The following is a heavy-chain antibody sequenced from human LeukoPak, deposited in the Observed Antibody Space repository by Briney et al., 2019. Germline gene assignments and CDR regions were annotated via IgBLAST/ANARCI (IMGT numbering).Heavy chain of an antibody. CDR3: ARSLYSGSYYRFGY. J-gene: IGHJ4*02. D-gene: IGHD1-26*01. V-gene: IGHV1-2*02. Sequence: ASVKVSCKASGYTFTGYYMHWVRQAPGQGLEWMGWINPNSGGTNYAQKFQGRVTMTRDTSSSTAYMELTRLTSDDTAVYYCARSLYSGSYYRFGYWGQGTLVIVSS. CDR2: INPNSGGT. CDR1: GYTFTGYY.